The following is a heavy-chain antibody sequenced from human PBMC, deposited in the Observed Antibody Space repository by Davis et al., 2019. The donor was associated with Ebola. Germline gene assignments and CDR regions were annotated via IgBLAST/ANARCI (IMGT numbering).Heavy chain of an antibody. CDR2: IYPGDSDT. CDR1: GYSFTSYW. CDR3: ARLMNDAFDI. V-gene: IGHV5-51*01. J-gene: IGHJ3*02. Sequence: GESLKISCQGSGYSFTSYWIGWVIQLPGKSLEWMGIIYPGDSDTRYSPSFQGQVTISADKSISTAYLQWSSLKASDTAMYYCARLMNDAFDIWGQGTMVTVSS.